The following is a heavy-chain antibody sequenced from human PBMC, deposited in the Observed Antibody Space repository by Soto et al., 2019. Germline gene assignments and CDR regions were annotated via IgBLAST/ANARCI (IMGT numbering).Heavy chain of an antibody. CDR3: ATRRLQEGITMVRGPHLKVPTRTQNYYYYLDV. V-gene: IGHV1-2*04. J-gene: IGHJ6*03. Sequence: ASVKVSCKGSGYTFTGYYMHWERQAPGQGLEGRGWINPNSGGTNYAQKFQGWVSMTRDTSISTAYMELSRRRSEDTAVYYCATRRLQEGITMVRGPHLKVPTRTQNYYYYLDVWGKRTTVTVS. CDR1: GYTFTGYY. D-gene: IGHD3-10*01. CDR2: INPNSGGT.